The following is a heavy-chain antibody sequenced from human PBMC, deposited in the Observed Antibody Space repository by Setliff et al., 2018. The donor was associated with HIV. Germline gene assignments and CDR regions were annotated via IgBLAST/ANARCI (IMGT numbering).Heavy chain of an antibody. CDR1: GGSINSYF. CDR2: IYYTGST. CDR3: ASPASGGSSGQYHY. Sequence: SETLSLTCTVSGGSINSYFWSWIRQPPGKGLEWIAYIYYTGSTNYNPSLKSRVTISVDTSKNQFSLKLSSVTAADTAVYYCASPASGGSSGQYHYWGQGTLVTVSS. D-gene: IGHD6-19*01. V-gene: IGHV4-59*08. J-gene: IGHJ4*02.